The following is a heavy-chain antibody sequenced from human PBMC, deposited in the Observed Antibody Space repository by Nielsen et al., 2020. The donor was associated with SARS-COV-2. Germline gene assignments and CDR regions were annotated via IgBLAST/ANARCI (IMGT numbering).Heavy chain of an antibody. V-gene: IGHV5-51*01. J-gene: IGHJ3*01. CDR2: IYPGDSDT. CDR1: GYTFSTYW. Sequence: GESLKISCKTSGYTFSTYWIGWVRQMPGKGLEWMGIIYPGDSDTRYSPSFQGQVTISADESISTTYLQWRSLKASDTAIYYCARRRGSGFPPGDDFDFWGQGTKVTVSS. CDR3: ARRRGSGFPPGDDFDF. D-gene: IGHD6-19*01.